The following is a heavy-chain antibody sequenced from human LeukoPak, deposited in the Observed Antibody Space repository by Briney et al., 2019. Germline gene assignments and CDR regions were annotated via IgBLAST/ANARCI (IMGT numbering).Heavy chain of an antibody. CDR2: INPNSGST. J-gene: IGHJ3*02. CDR1: GYTFTGYY. CDR3: ARMDLYYCDSSGLLNDAFDI. Sequence: ASVKVSCKASGYTFTGYYMHWVRQAPGQGLEWMGWINPNSGSTNYAQKFQGRVTMTRDTSISTAYMELSRLRSDDTAVYYCARMDLYYCDSSGLLNDAFDIWGQGTMVTVSS. V-gene: IGHV1-2*02. D-gene: IGHD3-22*01.